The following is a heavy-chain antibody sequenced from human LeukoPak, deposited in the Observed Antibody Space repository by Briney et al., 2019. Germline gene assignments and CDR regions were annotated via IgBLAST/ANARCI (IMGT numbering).Heavy chain of an antibody. CDR1: GFTFSSYW. J-gene: IGHJ4*02. CDR2: IKHDGSEK. CDR3: AKDMSGGDCPDY. Sequence: PGGSLRLSCAASGFTFSSYWMSWVRQAPGKGLEWVANIKHDGSEKYYVDSVKGRFTISRDNSKNTLYLQMNSLRAEDTAVYYCAKDMSGGDCPDYWGQGTLVTVSS. V-gene: IGHV3-7*01. D-gene: IGHD2-21*02.